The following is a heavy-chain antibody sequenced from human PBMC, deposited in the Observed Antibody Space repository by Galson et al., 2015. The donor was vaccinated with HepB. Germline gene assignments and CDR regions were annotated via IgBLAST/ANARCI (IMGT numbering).Heavy chain of an antibody. D-gene: IGHD4-17*01. J-gene: IGHJ3*02. V-gene: IGHV1-2*06. CDR1: GYTFTGYY. CDR2: INPDSGGT. Sequence: SVKVSCKASGYTFTGYYVHWVRQAPGQGLEWMGRINPDSGGTNYAQTFQGRVTMTKDTSISTAYMELRRLRSDDTAVYYCARATTTAATRGGGLDIWGQGTTVTVSS. CDR3: ARATTTAATRGGGLDI.